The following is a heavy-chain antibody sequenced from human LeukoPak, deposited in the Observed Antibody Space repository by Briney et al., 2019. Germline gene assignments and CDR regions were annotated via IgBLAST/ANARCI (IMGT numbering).Heavy chain of an antibody. Sequence: PGGSLRLSCAASEFSVGSNYMTSVRQAPGKGLEWVSLIYSGGSTYYADSVKGRFTISRDNSKNTLYLQMNSLRAEDTAVYYCARRPSGYHNTGGQGTLVTVSS. V-gene: IGHV3-66*01. D-gene: IGHD5-12*01. CDR1: EFSVGSNY. CDR2: IYSGGST. CDR3: ARRPSGYHNT. J-gene: IGHJ4*02.